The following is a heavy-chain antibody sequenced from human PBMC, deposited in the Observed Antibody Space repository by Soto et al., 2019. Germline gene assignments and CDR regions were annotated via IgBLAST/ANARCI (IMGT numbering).Heavy chain of an antibody. D-gene: IGHD2-15*01. CDR1: GYPFISYG. CDR3: ARAVVVSAPYYYMDV. Sequence: QVPLLQSGPELKKPGASVKVSCKASGYPFISYGVSWVRQAPGQGLEWMGWISGYNGNTNYAQKLQGRVTMTTDTSTSTAYMELRSLRSGDTAVYYCARAVVVSAPYYYMDVWGTGTTVTVSS. V-gene: IGHV1-18*01. J-gene: IGHJ6*03. CDR2: ISGYNGNT.